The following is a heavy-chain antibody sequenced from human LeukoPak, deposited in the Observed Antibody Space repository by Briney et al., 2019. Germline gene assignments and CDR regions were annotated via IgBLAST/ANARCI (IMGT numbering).Heavy chain of an antibody. V-gene: IGHV4-59*01. J-gene: IGHJ3*02. Sequence: SETLSLTCTVSGGSISSYYWSWIRQPPGKGLEWIGYIYYSGSTNYNPSLKSRVTISVDTSKNQFSLKLSSVTAADTAVYYCARGQAKGLDAFDIWGQGTMVTVSS. D-gene: IGHD1-26*01. CDR2: IYYSGST. CDR1: GGSISSYY. CDR3: ARGQAKGLDAFDI.